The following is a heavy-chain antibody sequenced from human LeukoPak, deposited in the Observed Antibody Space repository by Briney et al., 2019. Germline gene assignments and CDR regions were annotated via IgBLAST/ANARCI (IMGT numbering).Heavy chain of an antibody. V-gene: IGHV4-61*05. Sequence: SETLSLTCSVSGGSISSTTYYWGWIRQSPGKGLEWIGYIYYSGSTNYNPSLKSRVTISVDTSKNQFSLKLSSVTAADTAVYYCARFEQQQEWYWFDPWGQGTLVTVSS. CDR2: IYYSGST. CDR3: ARFEQQQEWYWFDP. CDR1: GGSISSTTYY. D-gene: IGHD6-13*01. J-gene: IGHJ5*02.